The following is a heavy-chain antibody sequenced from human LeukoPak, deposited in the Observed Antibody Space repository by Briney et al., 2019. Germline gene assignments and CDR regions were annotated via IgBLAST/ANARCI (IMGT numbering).Heavy chain of an antibody. CDR3: ARVSINGDELGAFDI. CDR1: GFIFSSYG. J-gene: IGHJ3*02. V-gene: IGHV3-33*01. D-gene: IGHD4-17*01. Sequence: GGSLRLSCAASGFIFSSYGMHWVRQAPGKGLEWVAVIWYDGSNKYYADSVKGRSTISRDNIKNTLYLQMNSLRAEDTAVYYCARVSINGDELGAFDIWGQGTMVTVSS. CDR2: IWYDGSNK.